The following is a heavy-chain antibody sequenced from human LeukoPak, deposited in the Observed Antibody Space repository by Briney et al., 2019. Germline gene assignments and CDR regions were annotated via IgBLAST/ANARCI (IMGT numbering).Heavy chain of an antibody. CDR3: AREISPLVRLGGDYYYYGMDV. V-gene: IGHV1-2*02. CDR2: INPNSGGI. J-gene: IGHJ6*02. Sequence: GASLKVSCKASGCTFTAYQIHWVRQAPGQGLEWMGWINPNSGGIKYAQKFQDRVTMTRDTSIATAYMELSRLTSDDTAIYYCAREISPLVRLGGDYYYYGMDVWGQGTTVTVSS. CDR1: GCTFTAYQ. D-gene: IGHD3-16*01.